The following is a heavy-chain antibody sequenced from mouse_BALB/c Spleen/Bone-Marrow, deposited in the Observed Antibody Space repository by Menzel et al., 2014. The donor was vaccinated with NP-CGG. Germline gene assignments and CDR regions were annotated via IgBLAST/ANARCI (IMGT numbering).Heavy chain of an antibody. CDR2: IDPANGNT. Sequence: EVQLQESGAELVKPGASVKLSCTASGFNIKDTYMHWVKQRPEQGLEWIGRIDPANGNTKYDPKFQGKATITADTSSNTAYLQLSSLTSEDTAVYYCASYRYGWYFDVWGEATTINVSS. J-gene: IGHJ1*01. D-gene: IGHD2-14*01. CDR3: ASYRYGWYFDV. V-gene: IGHV14-3*02. CDR1: GFNIKDTY.